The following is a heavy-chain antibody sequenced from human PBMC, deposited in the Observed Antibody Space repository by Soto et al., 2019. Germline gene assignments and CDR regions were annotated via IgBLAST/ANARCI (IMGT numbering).Heavy chain of an antibody. CDR2: VDGEESGT. V-gene: IGHV3-74*01. J-gene: IGHJ4*02. D-gene: IGHD1-26*01. Sequence: EVQLVESGGGLVQPGGSLRLSSAASGFTFTNYWMHWVRQAPGKGLQWVARVDGEESGTSYADSVKGRFTISRDNAKNTLSLQMNSLRADDTAVYYCGSVFEHWGWGTLVTVSS. CDR3: GSVFEH. CDR1: GFTFTNYW.